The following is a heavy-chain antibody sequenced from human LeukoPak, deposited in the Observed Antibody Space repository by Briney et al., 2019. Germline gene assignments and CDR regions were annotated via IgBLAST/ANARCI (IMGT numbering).Heavy chain of an antibody. CDR2: IKQDGSEK. J-gene: IGHJ4*02. D-gene: IGHD5-18*01. CDR3: ARDTGGGYSCYDC. V-gene: IGHV3-7*01. CDR1: GFTFSSYW. Sequence: GGSLRLSCAASGFTFSSYWMTWIRQAPGKGLEWVANIKQDGSEKYYVDAVKGRFTISRDNAENSLYLQMNSLRAEDTAVYYCARDTGGGYSCYDCWGQGTLVTVSS.